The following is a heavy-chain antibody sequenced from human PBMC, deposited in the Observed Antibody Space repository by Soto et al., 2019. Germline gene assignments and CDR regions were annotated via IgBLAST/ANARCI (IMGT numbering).Heavy chain of an antibody. D-gene: IGHD1-26*01. CDR2: ISAYNGNT. Sequence: ASVKVSSKASGYTFTSYGISWVRQAPGQGLEWMGWISAYNGNTNYAQKLQGRVTMTTDTSTSTAYMELRSLRSDDTAVYYCARDWEGYYYYYMDVWGKGTTVTVSS. CDR3: ARDWEGYYYYYMDV. J-gene: IGHJ6*03. V-gene: IGHV1-18*01. CDR1: GYTFTSYG.